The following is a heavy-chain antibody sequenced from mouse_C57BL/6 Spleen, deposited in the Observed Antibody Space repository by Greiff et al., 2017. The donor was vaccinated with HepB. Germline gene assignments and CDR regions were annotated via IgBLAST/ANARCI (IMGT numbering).Heavy chain of an antibody. CDR1: GYTFTDYY. Sequence: EVQLQQSGPELVKPGASVKISCKASGYTFTDYYMNWVKQSHGKSLEWIGDINPNNGGTSYKQKFKGKATLTVDKSSSTSYMELRSLTSDDSAVYYCAKGRKGWDDFWGQGTTLTVSS. CDR2: INPNNGGT. D-gene: IGHD4-1*01. CDR3: AKGRKGWDDF. J-gene: IGHJ2*01. V-gene: IGHV1-26*01.